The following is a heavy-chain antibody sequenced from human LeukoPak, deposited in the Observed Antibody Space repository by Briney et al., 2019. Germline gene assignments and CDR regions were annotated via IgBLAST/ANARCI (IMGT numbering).Heavy chain of an antibody. CDR2: IYTSGST. Sequence: SETLSLTCTVSGGSISSYYWSWIRQPAGKGLEWIGRIYTSGSTNYNPFLKSRVTMSVDTSKNQFSLKLSSVTAADTAVYYCARVGSSGYSYYFDYWGQGTLVTVSS. CDR3: ARVGSSGYSYYFDY. CDR1: GGSISSYY. V-gene: IGHV4-4*07. J-gene: IGHJ4*02. D-gene: IGHD3-22*01.